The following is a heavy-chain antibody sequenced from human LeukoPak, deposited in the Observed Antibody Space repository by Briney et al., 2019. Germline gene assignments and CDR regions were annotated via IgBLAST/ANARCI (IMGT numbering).Heavy chain of an antibody. CDR2: LHPTGST. J-gene: IGHJ4*02. V-gene: IGHV4-31*03. Sequence: SETLSLTCTHSGASISTGYYYWTWIRHHPGKGLEWIGCLHPTGSTYYNPALKSRLSISVGTSKNQFSLRLSSVTVADTAVYYCVRDRGDYSGDPGYFEYWGQGILVTVSS. CDR1: GASISTGYYY. CDR3: VRDRGDYSGDPGYFEY. D-gene: IGHD4-23*01.